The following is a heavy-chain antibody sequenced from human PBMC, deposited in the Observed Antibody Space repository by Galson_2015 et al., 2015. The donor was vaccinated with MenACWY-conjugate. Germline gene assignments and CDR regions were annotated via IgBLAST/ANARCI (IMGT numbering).Heavy chain of an antibody. CDR3: ARDFKDSSDYYNRWDAWS. CDR1: GFTFSSYW. Sequence: SLRLSCAASGFTFSSYWMHWVRQAPGKGLVWVSRINSDGSTTRYADSVKGRFTISRDNAKNTLYLQMNSLRAEDTAVYFCARDFKDSSDYYNRWDAWSWGQGTTVTVSS. CDR2: INSDGSTT. V-gene: IGHV3-74*01. J-gene: IGHJ6*02. D-gene: IGHD3-22*01.